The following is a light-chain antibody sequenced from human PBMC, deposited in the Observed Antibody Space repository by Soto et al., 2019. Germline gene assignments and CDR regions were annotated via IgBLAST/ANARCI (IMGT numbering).Light chain of an antibody. V-gene: IGKV3-20*01. CDR1: QSVASSY. Sequence: EIVLTHSPGTLSLSPGEGATLSCRASQSVASSYLAWYQQKPGQAPRLIIYGASNRATGTPDRFSGGGSGTDFTLTSSRLEPEDFAVYYCQQYGSSSFTFGQGTKLEIK. CDR3: QQYGSSSFT. J-gene: IGKJ2*01. CDR2: GAS.